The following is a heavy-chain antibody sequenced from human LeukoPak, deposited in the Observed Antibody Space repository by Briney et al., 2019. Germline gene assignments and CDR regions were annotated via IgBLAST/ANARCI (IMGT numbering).Heavy chain of an antibody. V-gene: IGHV3-21*01. CDR2: ISSSGSYI. CDR3: ASRNQYCGGDCFWAFDI. Sequence: GGPLRLSCGASGFTFSRYSMNWVRQAPGKGLEWVSYISSSGSYIYYADSVKGRYTISRDNEKNSLYLQMNSLRAEDTAVYYCASRNQYCGGDCFWAFDIWGQGTMVTV. CDR1: GFTFSRYS. D-gene: IGHD2-21*02. J-gene: IGHJ3*02.